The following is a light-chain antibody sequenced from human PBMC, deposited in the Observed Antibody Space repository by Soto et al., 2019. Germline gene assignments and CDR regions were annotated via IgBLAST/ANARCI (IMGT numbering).Light chain of an antibody. V-gene: IGKV3-11*01. CDR1: QSVSSY. CDR3: QQRSNWPLT. CDR2: EAS. Sequence: EIVLTQSPATLSLSPGERATLSCRASQSVSSYLAWYQQQPGQAPRLLIYEASNRPTGIPARFSGSGSGTDFTLTITGLEPADFALYYCQQRSNWPLTFGGGTKVEIK. J-gene: IGKJ4*01.